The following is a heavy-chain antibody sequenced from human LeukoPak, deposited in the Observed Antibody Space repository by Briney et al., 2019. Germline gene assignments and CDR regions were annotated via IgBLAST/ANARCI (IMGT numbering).Heavy chain of an antibody. Sequence: ASVKVSCKASGFTFTAYQIHWVRQAPGQGLEWMGWINPKSGNTGYAQKFQGRVTITKNTSISTAYMELSSLRSEDTAVYYCAAASDFWSGYYLMDVWGKGTTVTVSS. J-gene: IGHJ6*04. CDR1: GFTFTAYQ. CDR2: INPKSGNT. CDR3: AAASDFWSGYYLMDV. D-gene: IGHD3-3*01. V-gene: IGHV1-8*03.